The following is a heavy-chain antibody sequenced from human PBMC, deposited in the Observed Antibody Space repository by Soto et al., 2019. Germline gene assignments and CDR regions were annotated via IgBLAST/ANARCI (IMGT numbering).Heavy chain of an antibody. Sequence: SETLSLTCTVSGGSISSSYWTWIRQPPGKGPEYVAYIYHSGSTNYNPSLKSRITISIDTAKNQFSLKLTSVTPADTAMYYCAKDGGGYDFWSGSLDWGQGTLVTSPQ. CDR1: GGSISSSY. CDR2: IYHSGST. CDR3: AKDGGGYDFWSGSLD. V-gene: IGHV4-59*01. J-gene: IGHJ4*02. D-gene: IGHD3-3*01.